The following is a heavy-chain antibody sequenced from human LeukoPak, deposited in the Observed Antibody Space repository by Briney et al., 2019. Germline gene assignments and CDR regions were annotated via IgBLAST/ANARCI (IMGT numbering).Heavy chain of an antibody. CDR1: GFTFRNYG. Sequence: GRSLRLSCVASGFTFRNYGMHWVRQAPGKGLKWVAVTSYDGSNKYYADSVKGRSTISRDNSKSTLYLQMNSLRAEDTAVYYCAKEGDGLSFDYWGQGTLVTVSS. J-gene: IGHJ4*02. V-gene: IGHV3-30*18. CDR3: AKEGDGLSFDY. D-gene: IGHD2-2*01. CDR2: TSYDGSNK.